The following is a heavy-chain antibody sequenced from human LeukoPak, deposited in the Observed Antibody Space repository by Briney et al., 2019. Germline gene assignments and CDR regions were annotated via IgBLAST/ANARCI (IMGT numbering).Heavy chain of an antibody. D-gene: IGHD3-10*01. Sequence: QSGGSLGLSCAASGFTFITYAMSGVRQAPGKGREWVSAISGSGGSTYYADSVKGRFTVSRDNSKNTLYLQMNSLRADDTAVYYCAKDLGIGGSGFWGQGTLVTVSS. CDR3: AKDLGIGGSGF. J-gene: IGHJ4*02. CDR1: GFTFITYA. CDR2: ISGSGGST. V-gene: IGHV3-23*01.